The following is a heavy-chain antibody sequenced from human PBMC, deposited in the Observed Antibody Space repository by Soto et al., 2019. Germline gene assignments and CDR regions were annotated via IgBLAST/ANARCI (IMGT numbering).Heavy chain of an antibody. CDR3: ARDPWAADY. V-gene: IGHV3-66*01. CDR1: GFTVSTKY. J-gene: IGHJ4*02. Sequence: EVQLVESGGGLVQPGGSLRLSCAASGFTVSTKYMSWVRQAPGKGLEWVSVIYSGGSTFYADSVRGRFPISRDNSKNTGNLQMTSLRAEDTAVYYCARDPWAADYWGQGTLVTVSS. D-gene: IGHD3-16*01. CDR2: IYSGGST.